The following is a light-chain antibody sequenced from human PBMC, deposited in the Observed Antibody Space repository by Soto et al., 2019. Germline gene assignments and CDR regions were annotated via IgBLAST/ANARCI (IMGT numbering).Light chain of an antibody. CDR2: DVS. Sequence: QYALTQPASVSGSPGQSITISCTGTSSDVGGYRYVSWYQQHPGKSPKLMIYDVSNRPSGVSNRFSGSKSGNTASLTISGLQAEDEADYYCSSYTSSSTLGVFGTGTKPPS. V-gene: IGLV2-14*01. CDR1: SSDVGGYRY. J-gene: IGLJ1*01. CDR3: SSYTSSSTLGV.